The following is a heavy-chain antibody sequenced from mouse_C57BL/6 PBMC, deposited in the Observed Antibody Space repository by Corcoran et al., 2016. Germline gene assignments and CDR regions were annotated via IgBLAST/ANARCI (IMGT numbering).Heavy chain of an antibody. D-gene: IGHD2-12*01. CDR1: GYTFTTYG. CDR2: INTYSGVP. V-gene: IGHV9-3*01. J-gene: IGHJ3*01. Sequence: QIQLVKSGPELKKPGETVKISCKASGYTFTTYGMSWVKQAPGKGLKWMGWINTYSGVPTYADDFKGRFAFSLETSASTAYLQINNLKNEDTATYFCARLRGFAYWGQGTLVTVSA. CDR3: ARLRGFAY.